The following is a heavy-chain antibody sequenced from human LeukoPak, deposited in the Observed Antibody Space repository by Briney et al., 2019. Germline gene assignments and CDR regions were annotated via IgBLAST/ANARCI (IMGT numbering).Heavy chain of an antibody. J-gene: IGHJ4*02. CDR2: IRYDGSNK. V-gene: IGHV3-30*02. CDR1: GFTFSSYG. Sequence: GGSLRLSCAASGFTFSSYGMHWVRQAPGKGLEWVAFIRYDGSNKYYADSVKGRFTISRDNSKNTLYLQMNSLRAEDTAVYYCAKLYNWNEPHCDYWGQGTLVTVSS. CDR3: AKLYNWNEPHCDY. D-gene: IGHD1-1*01.